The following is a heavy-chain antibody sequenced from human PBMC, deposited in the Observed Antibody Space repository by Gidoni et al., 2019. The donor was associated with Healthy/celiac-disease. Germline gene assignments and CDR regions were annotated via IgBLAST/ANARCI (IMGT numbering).Heavy chain of an antibody. CDR2: IYPGDADT. D-gene: IGHD1-1*01. CDR1: VYSFTSYW. V-gene: IGHV5-51*01. Sequence: EVQLVQPGAEVKKPGESLKISWKGSVYSFTSYWIGWVRPMPGNGLEWMGIIYPGDADTRYSPSFQGQVTISADKSISTAYLQWSSLKASDTAMYYCARSAYNWNDGEDYWGQGTLVTVSS. J-gene: IGHJ4*02. CDR3: ARSAYNWNDGEDY.